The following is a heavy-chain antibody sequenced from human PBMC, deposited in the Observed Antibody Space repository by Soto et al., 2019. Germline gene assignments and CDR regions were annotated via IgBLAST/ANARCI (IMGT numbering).Heavy chain of an antibody. CDR3: ARQGWGYCSGGSCYSPAFDI. J-gene: IGHJ3*02. CDR2: IYYSGST. D-gene: IGHD2-15*01. CDR1: GGSISSYY. Sequence: SETLSLTCTVSGGSISSYYWSWIRQPPGKGLEWIGYIYYSGSTNYNPSLKSRVTISVDTSKNQFSLKLSSVTAADTAVYYCARQGWGYCSGGSCYSPAFDIWGQGTMVTVSS. V-gene: IGHV4-59*08.